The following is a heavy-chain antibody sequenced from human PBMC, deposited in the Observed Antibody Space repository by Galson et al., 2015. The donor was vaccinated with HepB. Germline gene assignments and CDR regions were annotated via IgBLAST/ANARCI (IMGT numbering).Heavy chain of an antibody. Sequence: SVKVSCKASGYTFTSYALSWVRQAPGQGLEWMGCISGYNDNTNYAQKFQGRVTMTTDTSTSAAYLELRSLRSDDTAVYYCARNTSDKGAFDVWGQGTLVTVAS. CDR3: ARNTSDKGAFDV. D-gene: IGHD1/OR15-1a*01. CDR2: ISGYNDNT. CDR1: GYTFTSYA. V-gene: IGHV1-18*01. J-gene: IGHJ3*01.